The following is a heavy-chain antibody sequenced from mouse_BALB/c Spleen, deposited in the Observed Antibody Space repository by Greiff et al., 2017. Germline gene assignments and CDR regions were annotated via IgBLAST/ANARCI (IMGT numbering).Heavy chain of an antibody. D-gene: IGHD1-1*01. J-gene: IGHJ1*01. Sequence: EVKLQESGGGLVQPGGSRKLSCAASGFTFSSFGMHWVRQAPEKGLEWVAYISSGSSTIYYADTVKGRFTISRDNPKHTLCLQMTSLRSEDTAMFYCARAIYFDGSYDWYFDVWGAGTTVTVSS. CDR1: GFTFSSFG. CDR2: ISSGSSTI. V-gene: IGHV5-17*02. CDR3: ARAIYFDGSYDWYFDV.